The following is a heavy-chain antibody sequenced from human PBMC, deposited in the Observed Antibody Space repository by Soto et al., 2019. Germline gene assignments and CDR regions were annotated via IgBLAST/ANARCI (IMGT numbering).Heavy chain of an antibody. Sequence: PSETLSLTCSVSGYSVSSSDYYWAWIRQPPGKGLEWIGCMLYSGLTYYNPSLKSQVTLSVDTSKNQFSVRLNSVTASDTAVYYCAPLSVSLSGPYGIHVWGQGITVTVSS. CDR2: MLYSGLT. J-gene: IGHJ6*02. D-gene: IGHD2-15*01. CDR1: GYSVSSSDYY. CDR3: APLSVSLSGPYGIHV. V-gene: IGHV4-39*01.